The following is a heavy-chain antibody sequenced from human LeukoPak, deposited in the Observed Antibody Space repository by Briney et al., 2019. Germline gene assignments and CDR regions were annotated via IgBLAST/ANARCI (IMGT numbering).Heavy chain of an antibody. V-gene: IGHV3-7*01. D-gene: IGHD1-26*01. CDR3: AREGGSYDAFDI. CDR1: GFTLSSYW. J-gene: IGHJ3*02. Sequence: GGSLRLSCAASGFTLSSYWMSWVRQAPGKGLEWVANIKQDGSEKYYVDSVKGRFTISRDNAKNSLYLQMNSLRAEDTAVYYCAREGGSYDAFDIWGQGTMVTVSS. CDR2: IKQDGSEK.